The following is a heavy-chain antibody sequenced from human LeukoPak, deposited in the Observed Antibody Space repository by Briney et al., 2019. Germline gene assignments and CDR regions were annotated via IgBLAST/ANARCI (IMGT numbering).Heavy chain of an antibody. CDR3: AGDIQNRRDGYNSDY. V-gene: IGHV3-21*01. D-gene: IGHD5-24*01. Sequence: PGGSLRLSCAASGFTFSSYSMNWVRQAPGKGLEWVSSISSSSSYIYYADSVKGRFTISRDNAKNSLYLQMNSLRAEDTAVYYCAGDIQNRRDGYNSDYWGQGTLVTVSS. CDR2: ISSSSSYI. J-gene: IGHJ4*02. CDR1: GFTFSSYS.